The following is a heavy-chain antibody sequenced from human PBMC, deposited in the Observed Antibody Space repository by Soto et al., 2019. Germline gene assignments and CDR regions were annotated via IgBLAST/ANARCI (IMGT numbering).Heavy chain of an antibody. CDR3: VKGRIAARPTYYYYGMDV. CDR2: ISSNGGST. CDR1: GFTFSSYA. D-gene: IGHD6-6*01. J-gene: IGHJ6*02. Sequence: PGGSLRLSCSASGFTFSSYARHWVRQAPGKGLEYVSAISSNGGSTYYADSVKGRFTISRDNSKNTLYLQMSSLRAEDTAVYYCVKGRIAARPTYYYYGMDVWGQGTTVTVYS. V-gene: IGHV3-64D*06.